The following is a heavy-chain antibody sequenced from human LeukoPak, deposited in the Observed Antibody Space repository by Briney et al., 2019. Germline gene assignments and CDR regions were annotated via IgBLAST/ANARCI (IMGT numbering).Heavy chain of an antibody. CDR3: ARGRGSGSSDAFYI. J-gene: IGHJ3*02. CDR1: GGTFSSYA. Sequence: SVNVSCKASGGTFSSYAISWVRQAPEQGLEWMGGIIPIFGTANYAQKFQGRVTITADESTSTAYMELSSLRSEDTAVYYCARGRGSGSSDAFYIWGQGTKVTVSS. V-gene: IGHV1-69*13. D-gene: IGHD6-19*01. CDR2: IIPIFGTA.